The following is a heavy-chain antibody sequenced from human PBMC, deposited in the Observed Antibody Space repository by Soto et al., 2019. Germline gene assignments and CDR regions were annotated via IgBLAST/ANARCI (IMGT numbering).Heavy chain of an antibody. CDR1: GLIFRIYA. CDR2: ISIDGGST. D-gene: IGHD3-9*01. Sequence: WGSLLVSCSASGLIFRIYAMHWVRQAPGKGLECVSAISIDGGSTYYADSVKGRFTISTHNSKNTLYLQMSSLRAEDTAVYYCVKDELSIYYDIKRNCFDPWGQGTLVTVSS. V-gene: IGHV3-64D*06. J-gene: IGHJ5*02. CDR3: VKDELSIYYDIKRNCFDP.